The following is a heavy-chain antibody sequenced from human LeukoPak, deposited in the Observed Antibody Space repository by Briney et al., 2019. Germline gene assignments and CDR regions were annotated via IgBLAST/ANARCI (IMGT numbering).Heavy chain of an antibody. CDR2: ISAYNGNT. CDR3: ASVVGRTQWEPGD. CDR1: GYTFTSYG. J-gene: IGHJ4*02. D-gene: IGHD1-26*01. V-gene: IGHV1-18*01. Sequence: ASVKVSCKASGYTFTSYGISWVRQAPGQGLEWMGWISAYNGNTNYAQKFQGRVTITADKSTSTAYMELSSLRSEDTAVYYCASVVGRTQWEPGDWGQGTLVTVSS.